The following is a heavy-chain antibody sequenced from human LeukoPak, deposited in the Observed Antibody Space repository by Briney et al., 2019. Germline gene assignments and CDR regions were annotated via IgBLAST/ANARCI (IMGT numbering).Heavy chain of an antibody. J-gene: IGHJ3*02. CDR1: GFTLSSYW. Sequence: GGSLRLSCAASGFTLSSYWMGWVRQAPGKGLEWVANIKQDGSEKYYVDSVKGRFTISRDNAKNSLYLQVNSLRAEDTAVYYCARSQLAAFDIWGQGTMVTVSS. CDR3: ARSQLAAFDI. D-gene: IGHD5-24*01. V-gene: IGHV3-7*01. CDR2: IKQDGSEK.